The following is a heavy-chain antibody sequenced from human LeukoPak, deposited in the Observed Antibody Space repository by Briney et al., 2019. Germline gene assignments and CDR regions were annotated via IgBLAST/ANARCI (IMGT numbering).Heavy chain of an antibody. Sequence: PSETLSLTCPVSGGSVSSSRYYWGWIRQPPGKGLEWIGSIYYTGSTYYKPSLKSRVTISVDASKNQISLKLSSVTAADTAVYYCARAGGIAAAELPSYMDVWGKGTTVTVSS. D-gene: IGHD6-13*01. V-gene: IGHV4-39*01. CDR2: IYYTGST. CDR1: GGSVSSSRYY. CDR3: ARAGGIAAAELPSYMDV. J-gene: IGHJ6*03.